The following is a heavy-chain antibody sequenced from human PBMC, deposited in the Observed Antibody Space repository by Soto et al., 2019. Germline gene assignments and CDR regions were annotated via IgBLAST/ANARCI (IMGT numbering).Heavy chain of an antibody. CDR3: ARDIAARRRDYYYYGMDV. Sequence: SVKVSCKASGGTFSSYAISWVRQAPGQGLEWMGGIIPIFGTANYAQKFQGRVTITADESTSTAYMELSSLRSEDTAVYYCARDIAARRRDYYYYGMDVWGQGTTVTVSS. CDR2: IIPIFGTA. CDR1: GGTFSSYA. D-gene: IGHD6-6*01. V-gene: IGHV1-69*13. J-gene: IGHJ6*02.